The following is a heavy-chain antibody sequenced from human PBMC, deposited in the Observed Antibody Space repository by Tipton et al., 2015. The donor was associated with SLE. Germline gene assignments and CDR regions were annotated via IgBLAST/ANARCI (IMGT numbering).Heavy chain of an antibody. Sequence: TLSLTCAVFGGSFSGYSWSWIRHPPVKGLEWVGESNPSGNHNYNPSLKSRVTISVDTSKNQLSLKLTSVTAADTAVYYCARGAKERITLVRVRPYYFDYWGQGSLVTVSS. CDR2: SNPSGNH. CDR3: ARGAKERITLVRVRPYYFDY. J-gene: IGHJ4*03. D-gene: IGHD3-10*01. CDR1: GGSFSGYS. V-gene: IGHV4-34*01.